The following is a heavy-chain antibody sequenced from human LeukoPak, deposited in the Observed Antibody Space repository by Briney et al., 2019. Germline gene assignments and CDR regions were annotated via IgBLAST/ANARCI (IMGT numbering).Heavy chain of an antibody. V-gene: IGHV3-48*03. CDR2: ISRSGNTI. Sequence: SLRLSCAASGFTFSSYEMSWVRQAPGKGLEWVSYISRSGNTIYYADSVKGRFTISRDNAKNSLYLQMNSLRAEDTAVYYCARDPVDSYGYGDYWGQGTLVTVSS. D-gene: IGHD5-18*01. J-gene: IGHJ4*02. CDR3: ARDPVDSYGYGDY. CDR1: GFTFSSYE.